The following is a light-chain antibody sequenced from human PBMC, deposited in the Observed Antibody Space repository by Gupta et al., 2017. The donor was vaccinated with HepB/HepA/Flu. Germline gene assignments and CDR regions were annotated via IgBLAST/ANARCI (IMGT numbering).Light chain of an antibody. J-gene: IGKJ3*01. V-gene: IGKV2-30*02. Sequence: VVMPQFPLSLPVTLGKPASISCSSSHSRVHSDGNTYLNWFQRRPGQAPRRPIYKVSNRDYGVPDRLSGSGFGTDFTLKISSVEAEDVGVYYCSQWKHCPWPFGQGTKVDIK. CDR3: SQWKHCPWP. CDR2: KVS. CDR1: HSRVHSDGNTY.